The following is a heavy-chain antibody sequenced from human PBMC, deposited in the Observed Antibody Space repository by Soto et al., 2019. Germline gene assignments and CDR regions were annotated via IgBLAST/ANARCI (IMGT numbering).Heavy chain of an antibody. D-gene: IGHD2-15*01. J-gene: IGHJ3*02. Sequence: PSETLSLTCTVSGCSISSGSYYWSWIRQPPGKGLEWIGYIYYSGSTNYNPSLKSRVTISVDTSKNQFSLKLSSVTAADTAVYYCARGSGPNDAFDIWGQGTMVTVSS. CDR2: IYYSGST. CDR1: GCSISSGSYY. V-gene: IGHV4-61*01. CDR3: ARGSGPNDAFDI.